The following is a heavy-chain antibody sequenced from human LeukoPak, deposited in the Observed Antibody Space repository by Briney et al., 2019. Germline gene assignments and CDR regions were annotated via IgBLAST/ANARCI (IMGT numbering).Heavy chain of an antibody. J-gene: IGHJ6*03. CDR3: ARLKLEQDIVVVPAAPHMDV. D-gene: IGHD2-2*01. CDR2: IYHSGST. Sequence: SETLSLTCTVSGYSISGGYYWGWIRQPPGKGLEWIGSIYHSGSTYYNPSLKSRVTISVDTSKNQFSLKLSSVTAADTAVYYCARLKLEQDIVVVPAAPHMDVWGKGTTVTVSS. V-gene: IGHV4-38-2*02. CDR1: GYSISGGYY.